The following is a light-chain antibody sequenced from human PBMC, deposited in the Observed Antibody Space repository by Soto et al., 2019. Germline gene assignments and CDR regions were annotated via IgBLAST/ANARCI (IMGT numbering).Light chain of an antibody. CDR1: NSDVGGSHF. CDR3: SSFTSASRVV. J-gene: IGLJ1*01. V-gene: IGLV2-14*01. Sequence: QSALTQPASVSGSPGQSITISCTGTNSDVGGSHFVSWYQQYPGKAPKLMIFEVTHRPSGVSDRFSGSKSANTASLIISGLQAEDEADYYCSSFTSASRVVFGTGTKVTVL. CDR2: EVT.